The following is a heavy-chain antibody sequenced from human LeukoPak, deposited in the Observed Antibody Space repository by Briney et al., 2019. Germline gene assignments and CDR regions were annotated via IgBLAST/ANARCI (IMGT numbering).Heavy chain of an antibody. V-gene: IGHV1-69*05. CDR2: IIPIFGTA. CDR3: ARGGGIAARPVNWFDP. D-gene: IGHD6-6*01. J-gene: IGHJ5*02. CDR1: GGTFSSYA. Sequence: SVKVSCKASGGTFSSYAISWVRQAPGQGLEWMGGIIPIFGTANYAQKFQGRVTITTDESTSTAYMELSSLRSEDTAVYYCARGGGIAARPVNWFDPWGQGTLVTVSS.